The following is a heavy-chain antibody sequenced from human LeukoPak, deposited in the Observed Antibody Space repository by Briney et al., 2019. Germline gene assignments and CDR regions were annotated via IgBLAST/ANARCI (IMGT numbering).Heavy chain of an antibody. V-gene: IGHV4-59*08. D-gene: IGHD6-13*01. J-gene: IGHJ5*02. CDR2: IYYSGST. CDR1: GGSISSRY. Sequence: SETLSLTCTVSGGSISSRYWSWIRQPPGKGLEWIGYIYYSGSTNYNPSLKSRVTISVDTSKNQFSLKLSSVTAADTAVYYCARLSRSWYFSWFDPWGQGTLVTVSS. CDR3: ARLSRSWYFSWFDP.